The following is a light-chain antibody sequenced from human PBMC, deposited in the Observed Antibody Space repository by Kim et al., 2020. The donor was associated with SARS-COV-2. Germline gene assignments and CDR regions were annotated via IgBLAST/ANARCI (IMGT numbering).Light chain of an antibody. Sequence: GDSVTIICRATENIGNGLAWYQQKPGKAPNLLIYDASNLKSGVPSRFSGSGSGTEFSLIINTLQPEDFAVYYCQEYDSYPWTFGPGTKVDIK. CDR2: DAS. CDR1: ENIGNG. CDR3: QEYDSYPWT. J-gene: IGKJ1*01. V-gene: IGKV1-5*02.